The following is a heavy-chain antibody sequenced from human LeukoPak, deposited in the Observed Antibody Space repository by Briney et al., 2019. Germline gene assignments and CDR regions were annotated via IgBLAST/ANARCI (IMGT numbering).Heavy chain of an antibody. Sequence: GALRLSCAASGFTFSSYTMNWVRQAPGKGLEWVSYITSSSSIISYADSVKGRFTVSRDNAKNSMYLQMKSLRAEDTAVYYCARGMYYFDYWGQGTLVTVSS. V-gene: IGHV3-48*04. CDR2: ITSSSSII. CDR1: GFTFSSYT. CDR3: ARGMYYFDY. J-gene: IGHJ4*02.